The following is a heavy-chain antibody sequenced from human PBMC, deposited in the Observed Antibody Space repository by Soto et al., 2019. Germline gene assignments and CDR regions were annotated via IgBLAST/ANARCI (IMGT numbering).Heavy chain of an antibody. D-gene: IGHD6-19*01. V-gene: IGHV1-18*01. CDR3: ARDQAPYSNGWYY. J-gene: IGHJ4*02. Sequence: QIYLVQSGAEVKKPGASVKVSCKASGYTFTSYGIIWVRQAPGQGLEWMGWINTKNGNTHYAQKLQGRGTMTTDTSTTTAYMELRSLRTDDTAVYFCARDQAPYSNGWYYWGQGTLVTVSS. CDR2: INTKNGNT. CDR1: GYTFTSYG.